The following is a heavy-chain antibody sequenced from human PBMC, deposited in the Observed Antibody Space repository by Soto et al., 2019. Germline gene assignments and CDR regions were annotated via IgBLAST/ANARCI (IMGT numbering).Heavy chain of an antibody. CDR1: GCTFSSYA. V-gene: IGHV3-23*01. CDR2: LSDSGGST. J-gene: IGHJ4*02. D-gene: IGHD5-12*01. CDR3: AKAKIRDGYNLGLDY. Sequence: PGGSLRLSCATSGCTFSSYAMSWVRQAPGKGLEWVSTLSDSGGSTNYADSVKGRFTISRDNSKNTLYLQMNSLRAEDTAVYYCAKAKIRDGYNLGLDYWGQGTLVTVSS.